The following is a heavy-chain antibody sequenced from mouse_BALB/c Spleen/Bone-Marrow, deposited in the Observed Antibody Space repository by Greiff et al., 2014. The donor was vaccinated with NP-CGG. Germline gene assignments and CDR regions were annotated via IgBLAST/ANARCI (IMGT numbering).Heavy chain of an antibody. CDR2: IDPANGNT. Sequence: VQLQQSGAELVKPGASVKLSCTASGFNIKDTYMHWVKQRPEQGLEWIGKIDPANGNTKYDPKFKGKATITADTSSNTAYLQFRSLTSEDSAVYSCARYGFRQLLDFWGQGTSLTVSS. V-gene: IGHV14-3*02. D-gene: IGHD2-10*02. J-gene: IGHJ2*02. CDR1: GFNIKDTY. CDR3: ARYGFRQLLDF.